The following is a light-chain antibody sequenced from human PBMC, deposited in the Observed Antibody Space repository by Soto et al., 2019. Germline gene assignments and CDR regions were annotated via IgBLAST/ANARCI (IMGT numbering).Light chain of an antibody. Sequence: QAVVTQPPSASGTPGQRVTISCSGGSSNIGANTVNWYQQLPGTAPKLLIYSNVQRPSGVPDRLSGSKSGTSASLAISGLQSEDEADYYCAAWDDSLRAVVFGGGTKLTVL. CDR3: AAWDDSLRAVV. V-gene: IGLV1-44*01. CDR2: SNV. J-gene: IGLJ2*01. CDR1: SSNIGANT.